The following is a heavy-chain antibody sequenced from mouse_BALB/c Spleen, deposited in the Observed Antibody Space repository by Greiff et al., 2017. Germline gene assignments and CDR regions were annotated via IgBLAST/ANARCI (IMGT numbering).Heavy chain of an antibody. CDR1: GFTFSSYT. Sequence: EVHLVESGGGLVQPGGSLKLSCAASGFTFSSYTMSWVRQTPEKRLEWVAYISNGGGSTYYPDTVKGRFTISRDNAKNTLYLQMSSLKSEDTAMYYCARQYGNYDAMDYWGQGTSVTVSS. D-gene: IGHD2-1*01. CDR2: ISNGGGST. J-gene: IGHJ4*01. CDR3: ARQYGNYDAMDY. V-gene: IGHV5-12-2*01.